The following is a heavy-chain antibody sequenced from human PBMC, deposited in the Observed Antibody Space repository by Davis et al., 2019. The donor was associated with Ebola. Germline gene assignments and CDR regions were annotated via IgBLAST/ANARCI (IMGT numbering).Heavy chain of an antibody. Sequence: GESLKISCAASGFTFSSYWMSWVRQAPGKGLEWVANIKQDGSEKYYVDSVKGRFTISRDNAKNSLYLQMNSLRAEDTAVYYCARDMGGSYYRTAYYFDYWGQGTLVTVSS. V-gene: IGHV3-7*01. CDR2: IKQDGSEK. CDR1: GFTFSSYW. D-gene: IGHD1-26*01. CDR3: ARDMGGSYYRTAYYFDY. J-gene: IGHJ4*02.